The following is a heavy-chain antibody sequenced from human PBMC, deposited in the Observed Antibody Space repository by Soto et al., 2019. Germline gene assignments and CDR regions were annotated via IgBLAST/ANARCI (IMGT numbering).Heavy chain of an antibody. CDR1: GGSFSGYY. CDR2: INHSGST. CDR3: ARGFWVTIFGVVIPNYYYYGMDV. Sequence: SETLSLTCAVYGGSFSGYYWSWIRQPPGKGLEWIGGINHSGSTNYNPSLKSRVTISVDTSKNQFSLKLSSVTAADTAVYYCARGFWVTIFGVVIPNYYYYGMDVWGQGTTVTVSS. D-gene: IGHD3-3*01. V-gene: IGHV4-34*01. J-gene: IGHJ6*02.